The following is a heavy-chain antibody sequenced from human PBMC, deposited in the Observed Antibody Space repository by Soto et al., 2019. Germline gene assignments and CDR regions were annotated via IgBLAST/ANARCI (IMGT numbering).Heavy chain of an antibody. CDR2: NYYSGST. J-gene: IGHJ5*02. D-gene: IGHD2-21*02. Sequence: QVQLQESGPGLVKPSQTLSLTCTVSGGSISSGGYYWSWIRQHPGKGLEWIGYNYYSGSTYYNPSLKSRVTISVETAKNQFSLKLSSVTAADTAVYYCARDLDGDGDDWFDPWGQGTLVTVSS. V-gene: IGHV4-31*03. CDR3: ARDLDGDGDDWFDP. CDR1: GGSISSGGYY.